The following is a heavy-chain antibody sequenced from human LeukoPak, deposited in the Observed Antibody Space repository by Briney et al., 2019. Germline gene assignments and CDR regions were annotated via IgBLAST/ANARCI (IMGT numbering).Heavy chain of an antibody. CDR2: IKQDGSEK. Sequence: GGSLRLSCAASGFTFSSYWMSWVRQAPGKGLEWVANIKQDGSEKYYVDSVKGRFTISRDNAKNSLYLQMNSLRAEDTAVYYCANGAYYYDSSGYYGDYWGQGTLVTVSS. D-gene: IGHD3-22*01. V-gene: IGHV3-7*01. CDR3: ANGAYYYDSSGYYGDY. J-gene: IGHJ4*02. CDR1: GFTFSSYW.